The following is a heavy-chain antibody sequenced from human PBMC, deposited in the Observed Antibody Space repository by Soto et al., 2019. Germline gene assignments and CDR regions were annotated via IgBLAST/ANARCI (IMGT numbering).Heavy chain of an antibody. J-gene: IGHJ6*02. CDR3: ARGTGTYYDFWSGYTSHYYYYGMDV. Sequence: GASVKVSCKASGYTFTSYYMHWVRQAPGQGLEWMGIINPSGGSTSYAQKFQGRVTMTRDTSTSTVYMELSSLRSEDTAVYYCARGTGTYYDFWSGYTSHYYYYGMDVWGQGTTVTVSS. CDR1: GYTFTSYY. CDR2: INPSGGST. D-gene: IGHD3-3*01. V-gene: IGHV1-46*01.